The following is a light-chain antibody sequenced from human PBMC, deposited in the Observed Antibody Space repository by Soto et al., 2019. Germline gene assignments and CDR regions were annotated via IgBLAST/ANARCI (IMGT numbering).Light chain of an antibody. CDR1: QDIRNN. CDR2: DAS. V-gene: IGKV1-33*01. J-gene: IGKJ4*01. CDR3: QHYDHLPPLS. Sequence: DIRLTQSPSSLSASVGDRVTITCQASQDIRNNLNWYQQKPGRAPNLLIYDASNLKTGVPSRFSGSGSGTDFTLTISSLQPEDIATYYCQHYDHLPPLSFGEGTKVEIK.